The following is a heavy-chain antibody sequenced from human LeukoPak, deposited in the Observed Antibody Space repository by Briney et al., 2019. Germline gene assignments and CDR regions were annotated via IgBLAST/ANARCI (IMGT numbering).Heavy chain of an antibody. CDR2: IKQDGSEK. CDR1: GFTFSSYW. CDR3: AKVSRYCSGGSCAPTGYFDY. Sequence: GGSLRLSCAASGFTFSSYWMSWVRQAPGKGLEWVANIKQDGSEKYYVDSVKGRFTISRDNAKNSLYLQMNSLRDEDTAVYYCAKVSRYCSGGSCAPTGYFDYWGQGTLVTVSS. J-gene: IGHJ4*02. V-gene: IGHV3-7*01. D-gene: IGHD2-15*01.